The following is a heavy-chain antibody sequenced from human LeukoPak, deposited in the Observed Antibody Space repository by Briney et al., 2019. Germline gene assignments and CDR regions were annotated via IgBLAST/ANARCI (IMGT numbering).Heavy chain of an antibody. Sequence: SETLSLTCTVSGYSISSGYYWGWIRQPPGKGLEWIGSIYHSGSTYYNPSLKSRVTISVDTSKNQFSLKLSSVTAADTAVYYCARPHSGSSWYPNWFDPWGQGTLVTVSS. D-gene: IGHD6-13*01. V-gene: IGHV4-38-2*02. CDR3: ARPHSGSSWYPNWFDP. J-gene: IGHJ5*02. CDR2: IYHSGST. CDR1: GYSISSGYY.